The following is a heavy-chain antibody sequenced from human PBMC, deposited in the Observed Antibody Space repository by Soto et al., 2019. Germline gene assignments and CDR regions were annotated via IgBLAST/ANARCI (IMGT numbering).Heavy chain of an antibody. CDR3: ARSRSFKLSYYFDY. Sequence: LSLTCTVSGGSISSYYWSWIRQPPGKGLEWIGYIYYSGSTNYNPSLKSRVTISVDTSKNQFSLKLSSVTAADTAVYYCARSRSFKLSYYFDYWGQGTLVTV. CDR2: IYYSGST. CDR1: GGSISSYY. D-gene: IGHD3-16*01. J-gene: IGHJ4*02. V-gene: IGHV4-59*01.